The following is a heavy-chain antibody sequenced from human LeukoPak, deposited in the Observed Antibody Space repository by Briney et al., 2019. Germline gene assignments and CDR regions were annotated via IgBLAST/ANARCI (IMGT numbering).Heavy chain of an antibody. Sequence: GGSLRLSCTASGFIFSSYAMHWVRQVPGKGLEWVAFIRYDASNQYYADSVKGRFTISRDNSKNTVFLQMNSLRIEDTSVYYCATSKDIIIVPAAESPYFDFWGQGTLVTVSS. V-gene: IGHV3-30*02. CDR3: ATSKDIIIVPAAESPYFDF. J-gene: IGHJ4*02. CDR1: GFIFSSYA. D-gene: IGHD2-2*01. CDR2: IRYDASNQ.